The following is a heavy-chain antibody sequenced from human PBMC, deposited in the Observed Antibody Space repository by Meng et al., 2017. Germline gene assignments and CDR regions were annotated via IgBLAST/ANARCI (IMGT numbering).Heavy chain of an antibody. CDR3: ATGAAAADH. Sequence: EVEVGESGLVVVKPGASLSLSCVAVGLRVTDDWMSWVRQAPGKGLEWVGRIERKSDGGTIYYAAPVKGRFTISRDDSKNTLYLQMDSLINEDTAVYFCATGAAAADHWGQGTLVTVSS. CDR2: IERKSDGGTI. CDR1: GLRVTDDW. V-gene: IGHV3-15*04. J-gene: IGHJ4*02. D-gene: IGHD6-13*01.